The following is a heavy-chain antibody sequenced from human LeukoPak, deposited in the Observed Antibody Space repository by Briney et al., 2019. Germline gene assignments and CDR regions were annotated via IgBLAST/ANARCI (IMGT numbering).Heavy chain of an antibody. D-gene: IGHD6-6*01. CDR1: GFTFSGFW. J-gene: IGHJ3*01. CDR2: INSDGSEG. V-gene: IGHV3-7*03. CDR3: ARSSYSSSSSV. Sequence: GGSLRISCAVSGFTFSGFWMSWSRQAPGKGLEWVASINSDGSEGYYADVVKGRFTISRDNAKNSLYLQINSLRAEDTAVYYCARSSYSSSSSVWGQGTMVTVSS.